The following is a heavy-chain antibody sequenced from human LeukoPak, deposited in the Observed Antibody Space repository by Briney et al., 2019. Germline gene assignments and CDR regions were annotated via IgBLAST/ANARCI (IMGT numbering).Heavy chain of an antibody. CDR2: IYYSGRT. Sequence: SETLSLTRSVSGDSVSRSDSYWAWIRPPPGKGLEWIGTIYYSGRTYYSPSLKSRVTMSVDPSNNQFSLNLRSVTAADTALYYCARRRYYDGSGYLEWGQGTLLSVSS. D-gene: IGHD3-22*01. CDR1: GDSVSRSDSY. V-gene: IGHV4-39*01. J-gene: IGHJ1*01. CDR3: ARRRYYDGSGYLE.